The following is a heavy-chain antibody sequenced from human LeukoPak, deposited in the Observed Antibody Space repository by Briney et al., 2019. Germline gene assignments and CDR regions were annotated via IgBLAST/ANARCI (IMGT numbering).Heavy chain of an antibody. D-gene: IGHD6-13*01. CDR2: IYYSGST. CDR1: GGSISSYY. CDR3: TGGGYSSSWYSPDYYYYGMDV. J-gene: IGHJ6*02. Sequence: SETLSLTCTVSGGSISSYYWSWIRQPPGKGLEWIGYIYYSGSTNYNPSLKSRVTISVDTSKNQFSLKLSSVTAADTAVYYCTGGGYSSSWYSPDYYYYGMDVWGQGTTVTVSS. V-gene: IGHV4-59*01.